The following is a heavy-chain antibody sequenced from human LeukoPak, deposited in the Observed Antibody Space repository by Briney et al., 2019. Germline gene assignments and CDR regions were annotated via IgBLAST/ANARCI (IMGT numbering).Heavy chain of an antibody. CDR2: ISSSSSYI. Sequence: PGGSLRLSCAASGFTFSSYSMNWVRQAPGKGLEWVSTISSSSSYIYYADSVKGRFTISRDNAKNSLYLQMNSLRAEDTAVYYCARDRRATVTDYWGQGTLVTVSS. CDR3: ARDRRATVTDY. CDR1: GFTFSSYS. D-gene: IGHD4-17*01. J-gene: IGHJ4*02. V-gene: IGHV3-21*01.